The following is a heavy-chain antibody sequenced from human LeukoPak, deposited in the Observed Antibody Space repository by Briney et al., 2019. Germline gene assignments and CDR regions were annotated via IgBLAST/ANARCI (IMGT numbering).Heavy chain of an antibody. CDR2: ISAYNGNT. D-gene: IGHD6-13*01. V-gene: IGHV1-18*01. J-gene: IGHJ4*02. CDR3: ARGEAYSSSWYFDY. CDR1: GYTFTSYG. Sequence: ASVKVSCKASGYTFTSYGISWVRQAPGQGLEWMGWISAYNGNTNYAQKLQGRVTMTTDTSTNTAYMELRSLRSDDTAVYYCARGEAYSSSWYFDYWGQGTLVTVSS.